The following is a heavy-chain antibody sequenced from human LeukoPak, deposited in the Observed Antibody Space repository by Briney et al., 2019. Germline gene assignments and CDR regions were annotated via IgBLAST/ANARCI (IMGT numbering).Heavy chain of an antibody. Sequence: GGSLRLSCEASGFTFSDYILDWVRQAPGKGLEWVGRIRRGANSYTTEYAASVKGRFTISRDDSRNSLYLHMNSLKTEDTAVYHCCRDGGEGGNSAFDIWGQGTMVTVSS. CDR3: CRDGGEGGNSAFDI. D-gene: IGHD3-16*01. CDR2: IRRGANSYTT. V-gene: IGHV3-72*01. J-gene: IGHJ3*02. CDR1: GFTFSDYI.